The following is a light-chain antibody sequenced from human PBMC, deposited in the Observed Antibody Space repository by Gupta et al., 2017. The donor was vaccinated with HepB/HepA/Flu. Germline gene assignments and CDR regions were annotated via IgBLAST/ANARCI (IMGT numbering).Light chain of an antibody. Sequence: QSVLTQPPSVSAAPGQKVTISCSGSSSNIGNNYVSWYQQLPGTAPKLLIYDNNKRPSGIPDRFSGSKSGTSATLGITGLQTGDEADYYCGKWDSSLSAWVFGGGTKLTVL. V-gene: IGLV1-51*01. CDR3: GKWDSSLSAWV. CDR2: DNN. J-gene: IGLJ3*02. CDR1: SSNIGNNY.